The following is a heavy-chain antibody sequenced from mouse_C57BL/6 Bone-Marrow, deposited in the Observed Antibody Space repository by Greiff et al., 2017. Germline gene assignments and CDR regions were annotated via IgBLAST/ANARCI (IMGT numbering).Heavy chain of an antibody. V-gene: IGHV1-18*01. CDR2: INPNNGGT. D-gene: IGHD1-1*01. CDR1: GYTFTDYN. J-gene: IGHJ1*03. Sequence: EVQVVESGPELVKPGASVKIPCKASGYTFTDYNMDWVKQSHGKSLEWIGDINPNNGGTIYNQKFKGKATLTVDKSSSTAYMELRSLTSEDTAVYYCARNPRGSSYWYFDVWGTGTTVTVSS. CDR3: ARNPRGSSYWYFDV.